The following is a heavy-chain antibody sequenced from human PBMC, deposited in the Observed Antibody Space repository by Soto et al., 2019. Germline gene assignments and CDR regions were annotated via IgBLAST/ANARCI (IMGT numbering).Heavy chain of an antibody. V-gene: IGHV4-39*01. CDR2: IYYSGST. J-gene: IGHJ4*02. Sequence: PSETLSLTCTVSGGSISSSSYYWGWIRQPPGKGLEWIGSIYYSGSTYYNPSLKSRVTISVDTSKNQFSLKLSSVTAADTAVYYCARHSGDVITMVRGVIPNFDYWGQGTLVTVSS. CDR1: GGSISSSSYY. D-gene: IGHD3-10*01. CDR3: ARHSGDVITMVRGVIPNFDY.